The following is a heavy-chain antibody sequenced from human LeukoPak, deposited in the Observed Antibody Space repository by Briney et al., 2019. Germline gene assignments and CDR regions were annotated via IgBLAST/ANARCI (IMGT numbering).Heavy chain of an antibody. CDR1: GFTFSSYS. J-gene: IGHJ5*02. Sequence: PGGSLRLSCAASGFTFSSYSMNWVRQAPGKGLEWVSSISSSSTYIYYADSLKGRFTISRDNAKNSLYLQMNSLRAEDTAVYYCARGVRGSSWTSDNNWFDPWGQGTLVTVSS. V-gene: IGHV3-21*01. CDR3: ARGVRGSSWTSDNNWFDP. D-gene: IGHD6-13*01. CDR2: ISSSSTYI.